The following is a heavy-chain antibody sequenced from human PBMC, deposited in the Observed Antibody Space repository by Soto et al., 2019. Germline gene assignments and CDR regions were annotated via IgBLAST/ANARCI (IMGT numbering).Heavy chain of an antibody. CDR3: ARGWFGPDV. Sequence: EVQLVESGGGLVQPGGSLRLSCAASEFTFSGRSVHWVRQAPGKGLVWVSGIDQVGTASTYADSVKGRFTSSRDNAKNTVYLQMNSLRVEDTAVYYCARGWFGPDVWGKGTTVTVSS. D-gene: IGHD3-10*01. V-gene: IGHV3-74*01. CDR1: EFTFSGRS. CDR2: IDQVGTAS. J-gene: IGHJ6*03.